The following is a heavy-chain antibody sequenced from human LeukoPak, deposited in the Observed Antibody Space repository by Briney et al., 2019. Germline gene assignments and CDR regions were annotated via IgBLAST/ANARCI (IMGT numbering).Heavy chain of an antibody. CDR1: GFTFSSYS. Sequence: GGSLGLSCEASGFTFSSYSMNWVRQAPGKGLEWVSSISSSSSYIYYADSVKGRFTISRHNAKNSLYLQMNSLRAEDTAVYYCARGGSYYEIYFDYWGQGTLVTVSS. CDR2: ISSSSSYI. V-gene: IGHV3-21*01. CDR3: ARGGSYYEIYFDY. D-gene: IGHD1-26*01. J-gene: IGHJ4*02.